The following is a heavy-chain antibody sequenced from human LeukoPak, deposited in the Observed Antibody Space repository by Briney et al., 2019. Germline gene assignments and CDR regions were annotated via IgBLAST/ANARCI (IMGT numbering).Heavy chain of an antibody. CDR2: ISSNGGSI. D-gene: IGHD1-26*01. CDR1: GFTFSSYA. J-gene: IGHJ4*02. CDR3: ASGSSPTTEGDY. Sequence: GGSLRLSCAASGFTFSSYAMHWVRQAPGKGLEYVSAISSNGGSIYYANSVKGRFTISRDNSKNTLYLQMGSLRAEDMAVYYCASGSSPTTEGDYWGQGTLVTVSS. V-gene: IGHV3-64*01.